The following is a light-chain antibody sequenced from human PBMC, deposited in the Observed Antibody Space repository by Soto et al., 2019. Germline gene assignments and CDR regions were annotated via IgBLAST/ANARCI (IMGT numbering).Light chain of an antibody. Sequence: EIVLTQSTSTLSLSPGERATLSCRASQSVSSSYLAWYQQKAGQAPRLLIYGASSRATGIPDRFSGSGSGTDFTLTISRLEPEDFAVYYCQQYGSSPYTFGQGTKLEIK. V-gene: IGKV3-20*01. CDR1: QSVSSSY. J-gene: IGKJ2*01. CDR2: GAS. CDR3: QQYGSSPYT.